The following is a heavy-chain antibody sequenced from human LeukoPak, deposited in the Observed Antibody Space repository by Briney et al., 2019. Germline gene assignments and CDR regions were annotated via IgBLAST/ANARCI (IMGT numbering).Heavy chain of an antibody. V-gene: IGHV5-51*01. Sequence: GASLQISCEGSGSIFTSYWIGWVRQLPGKGLEWMGVIYPGDSDTRYSPSFQGQVTISADKSISTAYLQWSSLKASDTAMYYCARPGYCSGGSCPFDYWGQGTLVTVSS. D-gene: IGHD2-15*01. CDR2: IYPGDSDT. CDR1: GSIFTSYW. CDR3: ARPGYCSGGSCPFDY. J-gene: IGHJ4*02.